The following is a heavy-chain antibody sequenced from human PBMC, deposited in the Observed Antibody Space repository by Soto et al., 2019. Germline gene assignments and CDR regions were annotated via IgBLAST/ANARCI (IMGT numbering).Heavy chain of an antibody. V-gene: IGHV1-69*01. CDR3: ATGGRGYSSAPRFYFEY. J-gene: IGHJ4*02. D-gene: IGHD5-18*01. CDR1: GGFFSSNA. CDR2: ILPIFHTT. Sequence: QVQLVQSGAELKKPGSSVKVSCQASGGFFSSNAISWVRQAPGQGLEWMGGILPIFHTTHYAQKFQGRVTITADESKSTAYMELSSLKSEYTALYYYATGGRGYSSAPRFYFEYWGQGTLVPVSS.